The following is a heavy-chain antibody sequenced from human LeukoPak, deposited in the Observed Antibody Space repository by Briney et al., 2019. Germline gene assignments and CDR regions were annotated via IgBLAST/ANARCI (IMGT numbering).Heavy chain of an antibody. CDR3: VRVGSVSGSDYLDY. CDR1: GFTFSDHF. CDR2: SRNKAKSYAT. V-gene: IGHV3-72*01. J-gene: IGHJ4*02. D-gene: IGHD6-19*01. Sequence: GGSLSLSCAVSGFTFSDHFLDWVRQAPGKGLEWVGRSRNKAKSYATEYAASVKGRFTISRDDSKNSLYLQMNSLETEDTAVYYCVRVGSVSGSDYLDYWGQGTLVTVSS.